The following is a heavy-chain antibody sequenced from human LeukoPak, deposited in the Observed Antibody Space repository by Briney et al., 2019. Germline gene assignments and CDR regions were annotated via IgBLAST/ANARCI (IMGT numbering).Heavy chain of an antibody. CDR3: ARSIVVVVAAEYYFDY. CDR1: GYTFSGYY. J-gene: IGHJ4*02. CDR2: INPNSGGT. V-gene: IGHV1-2*02. Sequence: GPSVRVSCKASGYTFSGYYIHWVRQAPGQGLEWMGWINPNSGGTNYAQKFQSRVTMTRDTSISTAYMELSRLRSDDTAVYYCARSIVVVVAAEYYFDYWGQGTLVTVSS. D-gene: IGHD2-15*01.